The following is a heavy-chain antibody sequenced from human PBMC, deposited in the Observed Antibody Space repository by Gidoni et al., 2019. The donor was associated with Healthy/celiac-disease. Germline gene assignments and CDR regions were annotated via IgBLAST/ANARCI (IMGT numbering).Heavy chain of an antibody. J-gene: IGHJ4*02. V-gene: IGHV3-23*01. CDR3: AKGDVLRFLEWLSQPSHFDY. D-gene: IGHD3-3*01. Sequence: EVQLLESGGGLVQPGGSLRLSCAASGFPFRSYAMTWVRQAPGKGLEWVSAISGSGGSTYYADSVKGRFTISRDNSKNTLYLQMNSLRAEDTAVYYGAKGDVLRFLEWLSQPSHFDYWGQGTLVTVSS. CDR2: ISGSGGST. CDR1: GFPFRSYA.